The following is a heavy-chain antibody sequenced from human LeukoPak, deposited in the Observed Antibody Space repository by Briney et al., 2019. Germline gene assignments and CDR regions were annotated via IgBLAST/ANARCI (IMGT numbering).Heavy chain of an antibody. Sequence: GGSLRLSCAASGFTFSSYSMNWVRQAPWKGLEWVSSISSRSSYIYSADSVKGRFTISRDNAKNSLYLQMNSLRAEDTALYYCAKGEGGLVIITYFDYWGQGTLVTVSS. CDR1: GFTFSSYS. CDR3: AKGEGGLVIITYFDY. V-gene: IGHV3-21*04. D-gene: IGHD3-9*01. J-gene: IGHJ4*02. CDR2: ISSRSSYI.